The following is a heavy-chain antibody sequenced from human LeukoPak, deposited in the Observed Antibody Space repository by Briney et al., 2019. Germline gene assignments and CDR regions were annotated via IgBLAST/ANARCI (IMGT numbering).Heavy chain of an antibody. D-gene: IGHD6-13*01. CDR2: ISDSGRST. J-gene: IGHJ5*01. CDR3: AKATSPVHSRNWFDS. Sequence: EAGGSLRLSCAASGFTFSSYAMSWVRQAPGKGLEWVSAISDSGRSTYYADSVKGRFTISRDNSKNTVNVQMNSLRAEDTAVYYCAKATSPVHSRNWFDSWGQGTLVTVSS. CDR1: GFTFSSYA. V-gene: IGHV3-23*01.